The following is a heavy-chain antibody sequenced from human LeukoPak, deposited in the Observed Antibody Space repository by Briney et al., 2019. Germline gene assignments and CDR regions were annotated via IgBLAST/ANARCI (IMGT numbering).Heavy chain of an antibody. J-gene: IGHJ3*02. CDR3: AREGYSSGAGEDAFDI. CDR1: GYTFPGYY. V-gene: IGHV1-2*02. D-gene: IGHD3-22*01. Sequence: ASLKVSCKTSGYTFPGYYMHWVRQAPGQGLEWMGWINPKSGGTSYAQKFEGRVTMTGDTPISTAYMELSRLRSDDTAMYYCAREGYSSGAGEDAFDIWGQGTSVSVSS. CDR2: INPKSGGT.